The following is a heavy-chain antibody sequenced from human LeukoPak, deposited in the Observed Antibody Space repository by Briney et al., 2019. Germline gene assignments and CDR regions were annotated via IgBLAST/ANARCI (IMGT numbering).Heavy chain of an antibody. CDR2: ISSNGGST. CDR1: GFTYSSYA. CDR3: VKLLGYSSSPGDY. Sequence: GGSLRLSCSASGFTYSSYAMHWVRQAPGKGLEYVSAISSNGGSTYYADSVKGRFTISRDNSKKTLYLQMSSLRAEDTAVYYRVKLLGYSSSPGDYWGKGTLVTVSS. J-gene: IGHJ4*02. D-gene: IGHD6-13*01. V-gene: IGHV3-64D*09.